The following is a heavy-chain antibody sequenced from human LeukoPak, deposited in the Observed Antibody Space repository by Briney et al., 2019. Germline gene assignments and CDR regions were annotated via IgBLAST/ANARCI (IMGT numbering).Heavy chain of an antibody. V-gene: IGHV3-23*01. CDR3: AKHGYCSGISCFFDF. J-gene: IGHJ4*02. Sequence: QPGGSLRLSCAASGFPFGSYAMTWVRQAPGKGLESVSVITDGADTYYADSVKGRFTISRDSSKNTLYLQMNSLRAEDTALYYCAKHGYCSGISCFFDFWGQGTLVTVSS. CDR1: GFPFGSYA. D-gene: IGHD2-2*03. CDR2: ITDGADT.